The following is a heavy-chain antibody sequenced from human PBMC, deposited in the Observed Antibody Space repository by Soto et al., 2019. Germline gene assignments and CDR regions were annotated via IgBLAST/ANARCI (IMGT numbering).Heavy chain of an antibody. D-gene: IGHD6-6*01. J-gene: IGHJ4*02. CDR1: NGSISSRSSY. CDR3: ARRLSSQLVGVDHYYFDY. CDR2: IYYIGNT. Sequence: QLQLQESGSGLVKPSETLSLTCIVSNGSISSRSSYWGWIRQTPGKGLEWIGSIYYIGNTYYNPSLNSRVTISMDTSKNQFSLKLSSVTAADTAVYYCARRLSSQLVGVDHYYFDYWGQGTLVTVAS. V-gene: IGHV4-39*01.